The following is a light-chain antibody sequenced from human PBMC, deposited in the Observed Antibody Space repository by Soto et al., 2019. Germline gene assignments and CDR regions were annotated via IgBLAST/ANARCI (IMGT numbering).Light chain of an antibody. CDR2: DVS. CDR1: SSDVGLYNY. Sequence: QSALTQPASVSGSPGQSITISCTGTSSDVGLYNYVSWYQQHPGKAPKLMIYDVSNRPSGVSNRFSGSKSGNTASLTISGLQAEDEAHYYCSSYRINRDVVFGGGTKLTVL. CDR3: SSYRINRDVV. J-gene: IGLJ2*01. V-gene: IGLV2-14*01.